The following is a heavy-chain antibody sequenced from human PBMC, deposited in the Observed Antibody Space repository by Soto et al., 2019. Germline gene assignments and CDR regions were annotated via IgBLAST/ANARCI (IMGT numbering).Heavy chain of an antibody. CDR1: GFAFSDYG. CDR3: ARRRSTVTTPWFYHRMDV. J-gene: IGHJ6*02. V-gene: IGHV3-33*01. CDR2: IFYDGSHK. D-gene: IGHD4-17*01. Sequence: QVQLEESGGGVVQPGRSLRLSCTASGFAFSDYGMHWVRQAPGKGLEWVAIIFYDGSHKYYADSVKGRFTISRDNSRNTVELQMNSLRAEDTATYFCARRRSTVTTPWFYHRMDVWGRGTTVTVSS.